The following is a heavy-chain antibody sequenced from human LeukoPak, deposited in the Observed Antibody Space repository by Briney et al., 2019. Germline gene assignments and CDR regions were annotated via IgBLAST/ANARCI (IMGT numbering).Heavy chain of an antibody. V-gene: IGHV3-53*01. D-gene: IGHD3-22*01. J-gene: IGHJ3*02. Sequence: GGSLRLSCAASGFTVSSNYMSWVRQAPGKGLEWVSVIYSGGSTYYADSVKGRFTISRDNSKNTLYLQMNSLRAEDTAVYYCARAKYYDSSGYYAPAFDIWGQGTMVTVSS. CDR3: ARAKYYDSSGYYAPAFDI. CDR1: GFTVSSNY. CDR2: IYSGGST.